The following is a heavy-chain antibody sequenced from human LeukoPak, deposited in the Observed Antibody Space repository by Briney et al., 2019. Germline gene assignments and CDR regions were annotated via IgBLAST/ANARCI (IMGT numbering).Heavy chain of an antibody. Sequence: GGSLRLSCAASGFTFSSYAMHWVRQAPGKGLEWVAVISYDGSNKYYADSVKSRFTISRDNSKNTVFLQLSSLSAEDTAVYYCARGRGGSGNYYFDYWGQGTLVIASS. CDR1: GFTFSSYA. J-gene: IGHJ4*02. CDR2: ISYDGSNK. V-gene: IGHV3-30-3*01. D-gene: IGHD3-10*01. CDR3: ARGRGGSGNYYFDY.